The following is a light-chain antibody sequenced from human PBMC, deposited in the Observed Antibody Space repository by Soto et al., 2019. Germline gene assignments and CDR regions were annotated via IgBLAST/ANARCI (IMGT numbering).Light chain of an antibody. Sequence: EIVLTQSPGTLSLSPGERATLSCRASQTVTSTYLAWYQQRPGQAPRLLIYGASSRSAGIPARFSGSGSGTDLTLTISRLEPEDFAVYYCQQYGSSPTFGQGTKLEIK. CDR1: QTVTSTY. CDR2: GAS. J-gene: IGKJ2*01. CDR3: QQYGSSPT. V-gene: IGKV3-20*01.